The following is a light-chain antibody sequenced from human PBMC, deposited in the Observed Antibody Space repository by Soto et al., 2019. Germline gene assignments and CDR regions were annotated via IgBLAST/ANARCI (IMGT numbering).Light chain of an antibody. V-gene: IGKV3-20*01. CDR2: GAS. CDR1: QSVSSSY. J-gene: IGKJ1*01. CDR3: QQYGSSPWS. Sequence: ELVLTQSPGPLSLSPGERATLSCRASQSVSSSYLAWYQQKPGQAPRLLIYGASSRDTGIPDRFSGSGSGTDFTLSISRPEPEDFAVYYGQQYGSSPWSFGQGTKVEIK.